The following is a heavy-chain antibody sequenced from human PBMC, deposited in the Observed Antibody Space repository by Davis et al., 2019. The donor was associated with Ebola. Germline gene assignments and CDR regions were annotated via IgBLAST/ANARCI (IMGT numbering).Heavy chain of an antibody. V-gene: IGHV4-34*01. D-gene: IGHD3-22*01. CDR1: GGSFSGYY. CDR3: ARRVGHYYDSGIDY. J-gene: IGHJ4*02. CDR2: INHSGGT. Sequence: SEILSLTCAVYGGSFSGYYWSWIRQPPGKGLEWIGEINHSGGTKYNPSLKSRVTVSVDTSKNQFSLKLASVTAADTAVYHCARRVGHYYDSGIDYWGRGTLVTVSS.